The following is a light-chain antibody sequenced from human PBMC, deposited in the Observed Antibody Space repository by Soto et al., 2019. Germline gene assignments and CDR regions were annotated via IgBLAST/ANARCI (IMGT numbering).Light chain of an antibody. CDR3: SSYAGSSNV. V-gene: IGLV2-8*01. Sequence: QSALTQPRSASGSPGQSVAISCTGTSSDAGGYNYVSWYQQLPRKASKLMIYEVNKRPSVVPDLFSGSKSGNTASLTVSGLQAEDEADYYCSSYAGSSNVFGTGTKVTVL. J-gene: IGLJ1*01. CDR2: EVN. CDR1: SSDAGGYNY.